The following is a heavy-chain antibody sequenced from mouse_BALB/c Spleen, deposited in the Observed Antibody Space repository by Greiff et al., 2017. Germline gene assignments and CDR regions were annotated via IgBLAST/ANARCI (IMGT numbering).Heavy chain of an antibody. CDR2: ISSGGST. J-gene: IGHJ3*01. Sequence: EVKVEESGGGLVKPGGSLKLSCAASGFTFSSYAMSWVRQTPEKRLEWVASISSGGSTYYPDSVKGRFTISRDNARNILYLQMSSLRSEDTAMYYCARDTPAPFAYWGQGTLVTVSA. CDR3: ARDTPAPFAY. V-gene: IGHV5-6-5*01. CDR1: GFTFSSYA.